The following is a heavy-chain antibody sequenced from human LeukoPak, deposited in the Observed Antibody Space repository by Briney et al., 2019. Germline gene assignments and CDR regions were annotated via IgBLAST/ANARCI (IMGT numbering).Heavy chain of an antibody. CDR2: ISYDGSNK. V-gene: IGHV3-30-3*01. CDR3: ARDGQGYSSSPSNWFDP. J-gene: IGHJ5*02. CDR1: GFTFSSYA. Sequence: GRSLRLSCAASGFTFSSYAMHWVRQAPGKGLEWVAVISYDGSNKYYADSVKGRFTISRDNSKNTLYLQMNSLRAEDTAVYYCARDGQGYSSSPSNWFDPWGQGTLVTVSS. D-gene: IGHD6-13*01.